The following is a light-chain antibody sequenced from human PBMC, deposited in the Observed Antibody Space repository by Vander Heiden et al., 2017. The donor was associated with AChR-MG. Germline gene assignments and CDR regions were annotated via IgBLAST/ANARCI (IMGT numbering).Light chain of an antibody. CDR1: QSVLYSSNNKNY. CDR3: QQYDNTPPA. J-gene: IGKJ3*01. Sequence: DIVMTQSPDSLAVSLGERATIHCKSSQSVLYSSNNKNYFAWYQKKPGQPPKLFIYWASTRGSGVPDRVSGSGSGTDFTLTISSLQAKDVAFYYCQQYDNTPPAFGHGTKVDIK. CDR2: WAS. V-gene: IGKV4-1*01.